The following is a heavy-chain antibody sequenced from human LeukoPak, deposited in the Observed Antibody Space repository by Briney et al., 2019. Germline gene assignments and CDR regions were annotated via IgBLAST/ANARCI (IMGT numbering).Heavy chain of an antibody. D-gene: IGHD2-15*01. CDR1: GGTFSSYA. V-gene: IGHV1-69*13. Sequence: ASVKVSCKASGGTFSSYAISWVRQAPGQGLEWMGGIIPIFGTANYAQKFQGRVTITADESTSTAYMELSSLRSEDTAVYYCARPQDIVVVVAATGYYGMDVWGQGTTVTVSS. CDR2: IIPIFGTA. CDR3: ARPQDIVVVVAATGYYGMDV. J-gene: IGHJ6*02.